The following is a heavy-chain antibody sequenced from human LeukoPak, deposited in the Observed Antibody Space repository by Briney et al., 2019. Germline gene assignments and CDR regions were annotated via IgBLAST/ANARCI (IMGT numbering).Heavy chain of an antibody. CDR1: GFTFSSYW. CDR3: ARGRKPGIVTRGWFDP. Sequence: PGGSLRLSCAASGFTFSSYWMSWVRQAPGKGLEWVANIKQDGSEKYYVDSVKGRFTISRDNSKNTLYLQMNSLRAEDTAVYYCARGRKPGIVTRGWFDPWGQGTLVTVSS. D-gene: IGHD1-26*01. J-gene: IGHJ5*02. V-gene: IGHV3-7*04. CDR2: IKQDGSEK.